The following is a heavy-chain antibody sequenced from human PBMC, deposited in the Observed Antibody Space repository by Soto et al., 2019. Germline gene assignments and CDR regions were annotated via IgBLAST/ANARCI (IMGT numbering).Heavy chain of an antibody. CDR3: AKDRPPVIAAAGRYAFGI. CDR1: GFTFSSYG. CDR2: ISYDGSNK. Sequence: PGGSLRLSCAASGFTFSSYGMHWVRQAPGKGLEGVAVISYDGSNKYYADSVKGRFTISRANSKNTLYLQMNSLRAEDTAVYYCAKDRPPVIAAAGRYAFGIWGQGTLVTVSS. J-gene: IGHJ3*02. D-gene: IGHD6-13*01. V-gene: IGHV3-30*18.